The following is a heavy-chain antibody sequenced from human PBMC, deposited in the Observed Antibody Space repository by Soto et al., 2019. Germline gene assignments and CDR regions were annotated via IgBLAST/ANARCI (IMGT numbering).Heavy chain of an antibody. V-gene: IGHV4-34*01. CDR2: INHSGST. CDR1: GRSFSGYY. CDR3: ARVSGIYYYGMDV. Sequence: PSETLSPTCAVYGRSFSGYYWSWIRQPPGKGLEWIGEINHSGSTNYNPSLKSRVTISVDTSKNQFSLKLSSVTAADTAVYYCARVSGIYYYGMDVWGQGTTVT. J-gene: IGHJ6*02. D-gene: IGHD3-10*01.